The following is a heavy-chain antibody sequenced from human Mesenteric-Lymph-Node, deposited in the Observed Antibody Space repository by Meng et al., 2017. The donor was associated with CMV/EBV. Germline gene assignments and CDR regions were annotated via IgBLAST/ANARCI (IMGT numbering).Heavy chain of an antibody. CDR2: ISSRNSFI. Sequence: GESLKISCAASGFTFSSYTMTWVRQAPGRGLEWVSSISSRNSFIYYADSVQGRFTISRDNAKKSLFLQMNSLRAEDTAVYFCARDRLAYYDETGPTRAYGMDVWGQGTTVTVSS. D-gene: IGHD3-22*01. J-gene: IGHJ6*02. CDR1: GFTFSSYT. CDR3: ARDRLAYYDETGPTRAYGMDV. V-gene: IGHV3-21*01.